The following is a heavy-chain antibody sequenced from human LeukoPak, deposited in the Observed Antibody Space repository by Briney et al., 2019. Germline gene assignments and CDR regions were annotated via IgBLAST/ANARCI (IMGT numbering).Heavy chain of an antibody. V-gene: IGHV1-69*04. D-gene: IGHD2-2*01. J-gene: IGHJ4*02. CDR2: IIPILGIA. Sequence: ASVKVSCKVSGGTFSSYAISWVRQAPGQGLEWMGRIIPILGIANYAQKFQGRVTITADKSTSTAYMELSSLRSEDTAVYYCARGYCSSTSCYDGSYYFDYWGQGTLVTVSS. CDR1: GGTFSSYA. CDR3: ARGYCSSTSCYDGSYYFDY.